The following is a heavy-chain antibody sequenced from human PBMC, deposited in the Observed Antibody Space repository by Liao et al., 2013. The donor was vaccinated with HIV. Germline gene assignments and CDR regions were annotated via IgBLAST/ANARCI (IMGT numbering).Heavy chain of an antibody. CDR1: GGSFSGYY. Sequence: QLQLQESGPGLVKPSETLSLTCAVYGGSFSGYYWSWIRQPPGKGLEWIGEINHSGSTNYNPSLKSRVTISVDTSKNQFSLKLSSVTAADTAVYYCARDENLGEAAKYYFDYWGQGTLVTVSS. CDR3: ARDENLGEAAKYYFDY. D-gene: IGHD3-16*01. CDR2: INHSGST. J-gene: IGHJ4*02. V-gene: IGHV4-34*10.